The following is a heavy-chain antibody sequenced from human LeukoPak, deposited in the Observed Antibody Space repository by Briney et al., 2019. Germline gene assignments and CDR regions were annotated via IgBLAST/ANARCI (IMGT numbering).Heavy chain of an antibody. CDR3: ARDRDSSSWYLAGGWFDP. J-gene: IGHJ5*02. D-gene: IGHD6-13*01. V-gene: IGHV1-24*01. Sequence: GASVKVSCKVSGYTLTELSMHWVRQAPGKGLEWMGGFDPEDGETIYAQKFQGRVTITADKSTSTAYMELSSLRSEDTAVYYCARDRDSSSWYLAGGWFDPWGQGTLVTVSS. CDR1: GYTLTELS. CDR2: FDPEDGET.